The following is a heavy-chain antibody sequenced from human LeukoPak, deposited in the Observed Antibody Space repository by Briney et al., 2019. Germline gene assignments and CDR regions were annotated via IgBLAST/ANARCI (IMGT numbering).Heavy chain of an antibody. Sequence: GGSLRLSCAASGFTFSSYAMSWVRQAPGKGLEWVSAISGSGGSTYYADSVKGRFTISRDNSENTLYLQMNSPKAEDTAVYYCAKSVAPYCSGGSCFDAFDMWGQGTRVTVSS. CDR3: AKSVAPYCSGGSCFDAFDM. CDR2: ISGSGGST. CDR1: GFTFSSYA. J-gene: IGHJ3*02. D-gene: IGHD2-15*01. V-gene: IGHV3-23*01.